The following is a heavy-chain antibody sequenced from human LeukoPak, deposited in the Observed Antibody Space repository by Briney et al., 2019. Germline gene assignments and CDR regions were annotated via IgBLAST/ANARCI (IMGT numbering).Heavy chain of an antibody. CDR3: ARDQALNIIVGVIVGASDI. CDR2: INPNSGGT. Sequence: ALVKVSCKASGYTFTDYYIHWVRQAPGRGLECMGWINPNSGGTNYAQKFQGRVTVTRDTSISTAYMELSRLRSDDTAVYYCARDQALNIIVGVIVGASDIWGQGTVVTVSS. J-gene: IGHJ3*02. V-gene: IGHV1-2*02. D-gene: IGHD3-16*02. CDR1: GYTFTDYY.